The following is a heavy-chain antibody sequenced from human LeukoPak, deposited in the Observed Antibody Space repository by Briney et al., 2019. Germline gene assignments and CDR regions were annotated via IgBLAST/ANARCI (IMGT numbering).Heavy chain of an antibody. CDR3: AKFEGATIPGWFNDY. CDR2: IGSSSSYI. V-gene: IGHV3-21*04. D-gene: IGHD6-19*01. Sequence: GGSLRLSCAASGFTFSSYSMNWVRQAPGKGLEWVSSIGSSSSYIYYADSVKGRFTISRDNSKNTLYLQMNSLRTEDTAVYFCAKFEGATIPGWFNDYWGQGILVTVSS. J-gene: IGHJ4*02. CDR1: GFTFSSYS.